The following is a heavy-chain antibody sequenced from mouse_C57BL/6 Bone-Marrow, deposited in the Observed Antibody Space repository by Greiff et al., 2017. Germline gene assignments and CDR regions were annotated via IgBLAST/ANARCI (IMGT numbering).Heavy chain of an antibody. D-gene: IGHD1-1*01. Sequence: VMLVESGPELVRPGVSVKISCKGSGYTFTDYAMHWVKQSHAKSLEWIGVISTYYGDASYNQKFKDKATMTVDKSSSTAYMELARLTSEDSAVYYCASPGSSYEGFAYWGQGTLVTVSA. J-gene: IGHJ3*01. CDR3: ASPGSSYEGFAY. CDR1: GYTFTDYA. CDR2: ISTYYGDA. V-gene: IGHV1-67*01.